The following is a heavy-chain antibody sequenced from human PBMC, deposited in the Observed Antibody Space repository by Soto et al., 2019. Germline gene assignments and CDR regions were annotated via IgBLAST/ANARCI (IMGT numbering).Heavy chain of an antibody. D-gene: IGHD2-2*01. CDR3: AKDGGYCTTTSCYGDS. CDR1: GFTFTSYA. CDR2: ISNSGGST. Sequence: GGSLRLSCAAPGFTFTSYAMSWVRQAPGKGLEWVSGISNSGGSTYYADSVKGRFTISRDNSKNTLYLQMNSLRAEDTAVYYCAKDGGYCTTTSCYGDSWGQGILVTVSS. J-gene: IGHJ4*02. V-gene: IGHV3-23*01.